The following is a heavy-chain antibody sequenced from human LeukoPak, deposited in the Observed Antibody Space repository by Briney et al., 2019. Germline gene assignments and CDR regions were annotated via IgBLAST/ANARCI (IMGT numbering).Heavy chain of an antibody. D-gene: IGHD6-13*01. CDR3: ARDPGSGNWYWLDY. CDR1: GDSVSSNSAA. Sequence: SQTLSLTCAISGDSVSSNSAAWNWIRQSPSRGLEWLGRTYYRSDWYKDYAVSVKSRITINPDTSKNQFSMQLSSVTPEDTAVYYCARDPGSGNWYWLDYWGQGTLVTVSS. J-gene: IGHJ4*02. CDR2: TYYRSDWYK. V-gene: IGHV6-1*01.